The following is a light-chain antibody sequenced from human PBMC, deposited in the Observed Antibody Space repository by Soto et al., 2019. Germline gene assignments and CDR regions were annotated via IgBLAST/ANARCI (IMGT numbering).Light chain of an antibody. V-gene: IGLV2-14*01. Sequence: QSALTQPASVSGSLGQSITISCTGTSSDVGAYNYVSWYQQHPDKAPKLLIFEVTNQPSGVSGRFSGSKSGITASLSISGLQPEDEADYYCSSYSSSSPVLFGGGTKVTVL. CDR1: SSDVGAYNY. CDR2: EVT. J-gene: IGLJ2*01. CDR3: SSYSSSSPVL.